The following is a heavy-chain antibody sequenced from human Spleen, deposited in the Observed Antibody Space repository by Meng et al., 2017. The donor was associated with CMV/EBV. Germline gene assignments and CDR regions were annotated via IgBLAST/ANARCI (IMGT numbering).Heavy chain of an antibody. CDR3: ARDVGYYDSSGYYYWYYGMDV. V-gene: IGHV3-7*01. D-gene: IGHD3-22*01. CDR2: IKQDGSEK. J-gene: IGHJ6*02. CDR1: GFTFDDYA. Sequence: GESLKISCAASGFTFDDYAMHWVRQAPGKGLEWVANIKQDGSEKHYVDSVKGRFTISRDTAKNSLYLQMNRLRAEDTAVYYCARDVGYYDSSGYYYWYYGMDVWGQGTTVTVSS.